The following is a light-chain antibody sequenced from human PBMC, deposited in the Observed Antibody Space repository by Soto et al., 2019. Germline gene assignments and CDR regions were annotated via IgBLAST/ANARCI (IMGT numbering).Light chain of an antibody. CDR1: SGHSSYI. Sequence: QLVLTQSSSASASLGSSVKLTCTLSSGHSSYIIAWHQQQPGKAPRYLMKLEGSGSYNKGSGVPDRFSGSSSGADRYLTISNLQSEDEGDYYCETWDSNTRVFGGGTKLTVL. CDR2: LEGSGSY. V-gene: IGLV4-60*03. CDR3: ETWDSNTRV. J-gene: IGLJ2*01.